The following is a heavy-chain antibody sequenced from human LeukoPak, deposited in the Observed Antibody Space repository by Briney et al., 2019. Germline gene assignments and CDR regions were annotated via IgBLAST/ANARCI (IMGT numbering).Heavy chain of an antibody. CDR1: GFTFSSYW. V-gene: IGHV3-74*01. CDR3: ARDQNDFWSSYYIDY. CDR2: INSDGSST. Sequence: PGGSLRLSCAASGFTFSSYWMHWVRQAQGQGLVRVSRINSDGSSTSYADSVKGRFTISRDNAKNTLYLQMNSLRAEDTAVYYCARDQNDFWSSYYIDYWGQGTLVTVSS. J-gene: IGHJ4*02. D-gene: IGHD3-3*01.